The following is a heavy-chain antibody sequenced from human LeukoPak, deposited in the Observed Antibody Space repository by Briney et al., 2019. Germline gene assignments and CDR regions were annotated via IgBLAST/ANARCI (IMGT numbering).Heavy chain of an antibody. J-gene: IGHJ3*02. CDR2: IYYSGST. D-gene: IGHD3-10*01. CDR1: GGSISSGGYY. CDR3: ARDGWDGSGYDAFDI. V-gene: IGHV4-31*03. Sequence: PSETLSLTCTVSGGSISSGGYYWSWIRQHPGKGLEWIGYIYYSGSTYYNPSLKSRVTISVDTSKNQFSLKLSSVTAADTAVYYCARDGWDGSGYDAFDIWGQGTMVTVSS.